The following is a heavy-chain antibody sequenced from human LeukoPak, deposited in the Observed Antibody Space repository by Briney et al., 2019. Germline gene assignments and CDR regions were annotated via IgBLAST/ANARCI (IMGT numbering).Heavy chain of an antibody. CDR3: AREDDSWGPNNLDL. Sequence: PGGSLRLSCAASAFTFSDYSMNWVRQAPGKGLEWISYIYTSSSTMYYADSVMGRFTISRDNAKESLYLQMNSLRDEDTAFYYCAREDDSWGPNNLDLWGQGTMVTVSS. CDR2: IYTSSSTM. CDR1: AFTFSDYS. V-gene: IGHV3-48*02. J-gene: IGHJ3*01. D-gene: IGHD7-27*01.